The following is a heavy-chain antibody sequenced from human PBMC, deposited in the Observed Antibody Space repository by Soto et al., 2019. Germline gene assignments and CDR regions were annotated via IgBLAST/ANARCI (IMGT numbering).Heavy chain of an antibody. CDR3: ARDLGCSGGSSYRVWFDP. Sequence: ASVKVSCKASGYTFTSYYMHWVRQAPGQGLEWMGIINPSGGSTSYAQKFQGRVTMTRDTSTSTVYMELSSLRSEDTAVYYCARDLGCSGGSSYRVWFDPWGQGTLVTVPS. CDR2: INPSGGST. CDR1: GYTFTSYY. J-gene: IGHJ5*02. V-gene: IGHV1-46*01. D-gene: IGHD2-15*01.